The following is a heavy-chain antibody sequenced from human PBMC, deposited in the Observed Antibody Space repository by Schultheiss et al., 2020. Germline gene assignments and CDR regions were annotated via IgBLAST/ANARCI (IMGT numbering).Heavy chain of an antibody. J-gene: IGHJ4*02. Sequence: GGSLRLSCAASGFTFSSYWMHWVRQAPGKGLVWVSRINSDGSSTNYADSVKGRFTISRDNAKNTLYLQINSLRAEDTAVYYCATPSLRVHGGTFDYWGQGTLVTVSS. CDR1: GFTFSSYW. D-gene: IGHD1-26*01. CDR3: ATPSLRVHGGTFDY. V-gene: IGHV3-74*01. CDR2: INSDGSST.